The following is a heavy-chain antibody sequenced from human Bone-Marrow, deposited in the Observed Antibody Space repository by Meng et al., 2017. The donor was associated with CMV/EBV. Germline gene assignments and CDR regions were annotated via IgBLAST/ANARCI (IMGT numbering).Heavy chain of an antibody. V-gene: IGHV3-23*01. CDR1: GFTVSNYS. Sequence: SGFTVSNYSMNWVRQAPGKGPEWVSTISGRGGTAYHADSVRGRFTISRDNSKNTLCLHMHSLRAEDTAVYYCAKARYSGYDYAEFDYWGQGTLVTVSS. J-gene: IGHJ4*02. D-gene: IGHD5-12*01. CDR2: ISGRGGTA. CDR3: AKARYSGYDYAEFDY.